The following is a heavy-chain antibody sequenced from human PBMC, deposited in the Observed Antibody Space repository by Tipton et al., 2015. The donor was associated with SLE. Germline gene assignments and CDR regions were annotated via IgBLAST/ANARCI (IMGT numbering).Heavy chain of an antibody. Sequence: GLVKPSETLSLTCAVYGGSFSGYYWSWIRQPPGKGLEWIGEINHSGSTNYNPSLKSRVTISVDTSKNQFSLKLSSVTAADTAVYYCAPKYYPAAMGFDYWGQGTLVTVSS. D-gene: IGHD2-2*01. CDR3: APKYYPAAMGFDY. CDR2: INHSGST. CDR1: GGSFSGYY. J-gene: IGHJ4*02. V-gene: IGHV4-34*01.